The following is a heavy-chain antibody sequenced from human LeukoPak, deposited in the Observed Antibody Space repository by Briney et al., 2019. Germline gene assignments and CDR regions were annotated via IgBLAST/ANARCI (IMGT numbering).Heavy chain of an antibody. V-gene: IGHV4-38-2*02. J-gene: IGHJ3*02. Sequence: PSETLSLTCTVSGYSISSGYFWGWIRQPPGKGLECIGTIYHSGSTYYNPSLKSRVTISVDTSKKQFSLKLSSVTAADTAFYYCARYIVSYPHDAFDIWGQGTMVTVSS. CDR2: IYHSGST. D-gene: IGHD1-26*01. CDR1: GYSISSGYF. CDR3: ARYIVSYPHDAFDI.